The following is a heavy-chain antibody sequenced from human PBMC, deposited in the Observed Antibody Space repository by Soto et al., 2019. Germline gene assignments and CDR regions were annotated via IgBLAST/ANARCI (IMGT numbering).Heavy chain of an antibody. CDR3: SRASDFWRGYPPAVS. CDR2: ISAYNGNT. D-gene: IGHD3-3*01. V-gene: IGHV1-18*04. Sequence: KDSNRAVGCKIISLGVRRVLQENRQGLEWMGWISAYNGNTNYAQKLQGRVTMTTDTSTSTAYMELRSLRSDDTAVYYCSRASDFWRGYPPAVSWGQVTLVTVSS. J-gene: IGHJ5*02. CDR1: GCKIISLG.